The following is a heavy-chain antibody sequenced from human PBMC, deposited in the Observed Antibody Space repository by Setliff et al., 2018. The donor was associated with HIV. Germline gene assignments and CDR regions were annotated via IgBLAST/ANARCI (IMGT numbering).Heavy chain of an antibody. J-gene: IGHJ1*01. CDR3: ATDPGYSSTWYSESFQH. V-gene: IGHV1-18*01. CDR2: IGTYSGNT. CDR1: GYNFTNYG. D-gene: IGHD6-13*01. Sequence: ASVKVSCKASGYNFTNYGIGWVRQAPGQGLEYLGWIGTYSGNTDYAQKFQGRLTMTEDTSTDTAYMELSSLRSDDTAMYYCATDPGYSSTWYSESFQHWGQGTVVTVSS.